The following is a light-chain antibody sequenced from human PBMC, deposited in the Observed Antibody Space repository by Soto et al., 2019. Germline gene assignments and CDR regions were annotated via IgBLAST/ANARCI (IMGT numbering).Light chain of an antibody. CDR3: QQYSKWPPIT. CDR1: QSISSD. CDR2: GAS. J-gene: IGKJ5*01. Sequence: VMTQSPATLSVSPGERVTLSCRASQSISSDLARYQQKPGQAPRLLIYGASAKAPAVPGRFSGSGSGTEFTLTISSLQSEDSAVYYCQQYSKWPPITFGQGTRLEI. V-gene: IGKV3-15*01.